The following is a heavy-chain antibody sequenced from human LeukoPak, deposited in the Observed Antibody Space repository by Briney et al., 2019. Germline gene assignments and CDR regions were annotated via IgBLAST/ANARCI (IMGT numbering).Heavy chain of an antibody. J-gene: IGHJ4*02. CDR3: ASAYASYDFWSGYENFDF. Sequence: PGGSLRLSCAASGIRFTTHWMNWVRQAPGKGLEWVASIRQDGGEKKYVDSVKGRFTISRVLAQNSLFLQMNSLRAEDTAVYYCASAYASYDFWSGYENFDFWGQGTLVTVSS. V-gene: IGHV3-7*01. CDR1: GIRFTTHW. D-gene: IGHD3-3*01. CDR2: IRQDGGEK.